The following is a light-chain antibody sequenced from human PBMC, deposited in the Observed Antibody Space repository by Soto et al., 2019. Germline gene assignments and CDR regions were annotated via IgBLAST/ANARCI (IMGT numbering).Light chain of an antibody. CDR2: DAS. CDR3: HQYVSSPWT. CDR1: QRVYSSY. V-gene: IGKV3-20*01. J-gene: IGKJ1*01. Sequence: IMLTQSPSTLSLSPGERVTLSCRASQRVYSSYLAWYQQRPGQAPRLLFYDASIRATGIPDRFSGSGSGTDFSLTISRLEPEDFAVYYCHQYVSSPWTFGQGTKVDIK.